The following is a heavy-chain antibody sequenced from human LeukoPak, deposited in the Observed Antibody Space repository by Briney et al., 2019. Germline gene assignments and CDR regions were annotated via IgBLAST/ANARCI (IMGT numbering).Heavy chain of an antibody. Sequence: SQTLSLTCAVYGGSFSDYSWSWLRQTPEKGLEWIGEINYSGSTNYNPSLKSRVIMSVDTSKNQFSMKLRSVTAADTAVYYCARHGVVTWFDPWGQGTLVTVSS. CDR1: GGSFSDYS. D-gene: IGHD3-16*01. CDR3: ARHGVVTWFDP. V-gene: IGHV4-34*01. J-gene: IGHJ5*02. CDR2: INYSGST.